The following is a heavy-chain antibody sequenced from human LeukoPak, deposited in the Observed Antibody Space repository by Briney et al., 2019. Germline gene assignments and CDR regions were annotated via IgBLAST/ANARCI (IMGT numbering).Heavy chain of an antibody. Sequence: GGSLRLSCAASGFTVSSNCMSWVRQAPGKGLERVSVIYSGGSTYYADSVKGRFTISRDNSKNTLYLQMNRLRAEDTAVYYCARERSVGYSSGWYGWFDPWGQGTLVTVSS. CDR3: ARERSVGYSSGWYGWFDP. J-gene: IGHJ5*02. V-gene: IGHV3-66*02. CDR1: GFTVSSNC. CDR2: IYSGGST. D-gene: IGHD6-19*01.